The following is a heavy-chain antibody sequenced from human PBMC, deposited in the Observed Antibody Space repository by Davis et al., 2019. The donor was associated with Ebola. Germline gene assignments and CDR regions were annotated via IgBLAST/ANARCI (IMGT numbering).Heavy chain of an antibody. CDR1: GFIFSNHA. Sequence: GESLKISCAASGFIFSNHAMHWVRQAPGKGLEWLALISYEGSAEYYADSVKGRFTISRDNSKNTLYLQMNGLRPEDTAAYFCARVQTSDFYYDGMDVWGQGTTVTV. V-gene: IGHV3-30*04. CDR2: ISYEGSAE. CDR3: ARVQTSDFYYDGMDV. D-gene: IGHD2-2*01. J-gene: IGHJ6*02.